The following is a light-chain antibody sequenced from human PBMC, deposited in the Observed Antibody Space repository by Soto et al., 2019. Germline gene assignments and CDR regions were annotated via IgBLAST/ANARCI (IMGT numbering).Light chain of an antibody. CDR3: LQALQTPPT. Sequence: DIVMTQSPLSLPVTPGEPAPISCRSSQSLLHHNGNNYLNWYLQKPGLSPQLLIYFGSTRASGVPDRFSGSGSGTDFTLKISRVEAEDVGVYYCLQALQTPPTFGQGTRLEIK. J-gene: IGKJ5*01. V-gene: IGKV2-28*01. CDR2: FGS. CDR1: QSLLHHNGNNY.